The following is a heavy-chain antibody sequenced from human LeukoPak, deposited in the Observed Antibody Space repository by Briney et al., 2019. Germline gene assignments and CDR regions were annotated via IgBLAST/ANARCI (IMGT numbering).Heavy chain of an antibody. Sequence: GGSLRLSCAASGFTVGHNHLSWVRQAPGKGLGWVSAINVVGNTYYADSVMGRFTISRDNSKNTLYLQMNSLTVEDTALYFCVRDLNSWGQGTLVTVSS. CDR1: GFTVGHNH. CDR3: VRDLNS. V-gene: IGHV3-66*01. J-gene: IGHJ4*02. CDR2: INVVGNT.